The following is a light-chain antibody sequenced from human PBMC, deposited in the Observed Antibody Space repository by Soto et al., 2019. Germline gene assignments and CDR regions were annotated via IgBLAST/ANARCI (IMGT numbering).Light chain of an antibody. V-gene: IGKV1-27*01. J-gene: IGKJ4*01. CDR1: QGISNY. CDR2: GAS. Sequence: DIQMTQSPSSLSASVGDRVTISCRASQGISNYLAWYQQKPGTVPKLLIYGASILKSGVPSRFSGSGSGTDYTLTITSLQPVDVATYYCQKYNSAPLTFGGGTKVEIK. CDR3: QKYNSAPLT.